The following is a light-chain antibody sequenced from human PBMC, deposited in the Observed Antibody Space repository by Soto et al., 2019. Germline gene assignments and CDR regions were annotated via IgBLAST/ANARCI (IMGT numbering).Light chain of an antibody. CDR1: QSVGIN. J-gene: IGKJ1*01. V-gene: IGKV3-20*01. Sequence: TQSPAILSLSPGERATLSWRASQSVGINVAWYKQTPGQAPRLLSYGASTRATGIPARFSGSGSGTEFTLTISRLEPEDFEVYYCQQYGSSPWTFGQGTKVDIK. CDR2: GAS. CDR3: QQYGSSPWT.